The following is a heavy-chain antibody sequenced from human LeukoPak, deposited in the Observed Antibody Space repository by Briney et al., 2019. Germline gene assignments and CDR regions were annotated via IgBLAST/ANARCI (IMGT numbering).Heavy chain of an antibody. V-gene: IGHV3-30-3*01. J-gene: IGHJ3*02. CDR2: ISYDGSNK. Sequence: PGGSLRLSCAASGFTFSSYAMHWVRQAPGKGLEWVAVISYDGSNKYYADSVKGRFTISRDNSKNTLYLQMNSLRAEDTAVYYCARDSGPTGAFDIWGQGTMVTGSS. D-gene: IGHD1-14*01. CDR3: ARDSGPTGAFDI. CDR1: GFTFSSYA.